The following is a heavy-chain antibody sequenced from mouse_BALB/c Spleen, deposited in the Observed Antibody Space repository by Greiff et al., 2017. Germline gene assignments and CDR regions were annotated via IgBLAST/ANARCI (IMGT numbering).Heavy chain of an antibody. Sequence: VQLKQSGAELVRPGALVKLSCKASGFNIKDYYMHWVKQRPEQGLEWIGWIDPENGNTIYDPKFQGKASITADTSSNTAYLQLSSLTSEDTAVYYCARGSRAMDYWGQGTSVTVSS. V-gene: IGHV14-1*02. CDR1: GFNIKDYY. D-gene: IGHD1-1*01. J-gene: IGHJ4*01. CDR3: ARGSRAMDY. CDR2: IDPENGNT.